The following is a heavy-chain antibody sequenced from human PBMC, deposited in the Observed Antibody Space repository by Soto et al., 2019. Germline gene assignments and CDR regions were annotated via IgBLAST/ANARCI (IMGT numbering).Heavy chain of an antibody. Sequence: QVQLQESGPGLVEPSGTLSLTCAVSGASISNTDWWSWVRQPPGKGLEWIGEIYHSGTTNCDPSLKSRVTISLDKSKSQFSLKLTSVTAADTAVYYCAIPGAGDFDYWGRGTLFTVSS. J-gene: IGHJ4*02. CDR3: AIPGAGDFDY. CDR1: GASISNTDW. D-gene: IGHD6-13*01. CDR2: IYHSGTT. V-gene: IGHV4-4*02.